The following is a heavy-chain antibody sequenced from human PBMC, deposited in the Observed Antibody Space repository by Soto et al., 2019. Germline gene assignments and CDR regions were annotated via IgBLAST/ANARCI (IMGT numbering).Heavy chain of an antibody. CDR1: GFSLTSNAVG. CDR2: IYWDDDN. J-gene: IGHJ4*02. Sequence: QITLKESGPTLVKPTQTLTLTCTFSGFSLTSNAVGVGWFRQPPGKALEWLALIYWDDDNHYSPSLKSRLTFTKDTSKNQVVLIMTNRDPVDTATYYCAHGSGWLFDFWGQGTLVTVSS. D-gene: IGHD6-19*01. V-gene: IGHV2-5*02. CDR3: AHGSGWLFDF.